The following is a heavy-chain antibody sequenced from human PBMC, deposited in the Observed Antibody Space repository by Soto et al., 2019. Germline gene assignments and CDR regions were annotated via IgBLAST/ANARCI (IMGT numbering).Heavy chain of an antibody. J-gene: IGHJ6*02. CDR1: GGTISRYY. D-gene: IGHD2-21*02. CDR2: MYNTGST. V-gene: IGHV4-59*01. CDR3: ARDLWGYCGTDCYPLDV. Sequence: QVQLQESGPGLVKPSETLSLTCTVSGGTISRYYWSWIRQPPGKGLEWIGYMYNTGSTVYNPSFKSRVTISVDTSKNQFPLKLNSVTAAATAVYYCARDLWGYCGTDCYPLDVWGQGTTVTVSS.